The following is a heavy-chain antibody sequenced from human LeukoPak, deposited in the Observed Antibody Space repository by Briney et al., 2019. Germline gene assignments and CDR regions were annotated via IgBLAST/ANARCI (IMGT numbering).Heavy chain of an antibody. D-gene: IGHD6-13*01. V-gene: IGHV3-23*01. Sequence: GGSLRLXXXASGFTFXXXXXXXVRQAPGKXXXXVSAISGSGGITYXXXXVKGRFTXSXDNSKNTLYLQMNSLRVEDTAVYYCAKVFSSSWYHDYWGQGTLVTVSS. CDR3: AKVFSSSWYHDY. J-gene: IGHJ4*02. CDR1: GFTFXXXX. CDR2: ISGSGGIT.